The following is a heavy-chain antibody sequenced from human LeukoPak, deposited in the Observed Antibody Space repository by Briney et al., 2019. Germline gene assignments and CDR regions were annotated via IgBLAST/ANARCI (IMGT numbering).Heavy chain of an antibody. J-gene: IGHJ3*02. V-gene: IGHV4-59*01. CDR1: GGSIGYYY. D-gene: IGHD1-26*01. CDR2: IYYSGST. Sequence: SETLSLTCTVSGGSIGYYYWSWIRQPPGKGLEWIGYIYYSGSTNYNPSLKSRVTISVDTSKNQFSLKLSSVTAADTAVYYCARERSPGSYYDAFDIWGQGTMVTVSS. CDR3: ARERSPGSYYDAFDI.